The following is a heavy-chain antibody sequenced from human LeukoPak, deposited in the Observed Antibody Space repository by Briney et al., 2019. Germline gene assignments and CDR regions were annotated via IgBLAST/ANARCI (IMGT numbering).Heavy chain of an antibody. J-gene: IGHJ6*02. CDR1: GGTFSSYA. D-gene: IGHD6-25*01. V-gene: IGHV1-69*13. CDR3: ARDSSGDTYGMDV. Sequence: AASVKVSCTASGGTFSSYAISWVRQAPGQGLEWMGGIIPIFGTANYAQKFQGRVTITADESTSTAYMELSSLRSEDTAVYYCARDSSGDTYGMDVWGQGTTVTVSS. CDR2: IIPIFGTA.